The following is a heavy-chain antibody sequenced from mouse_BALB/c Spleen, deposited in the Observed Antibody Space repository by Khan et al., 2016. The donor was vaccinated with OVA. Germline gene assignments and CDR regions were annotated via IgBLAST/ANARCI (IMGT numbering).Heavy chain of an antibody. J-gene: IGHJ3*01. CDR1: GYTFTDYN. CDR2: IYPNNGGT. D-gene: IGHD1-2*01. V-gene: IGHV1S29*02. CDR3: VRSGYGSFAY. Sequence: VQLQQSGPELVKPGASVKISCKASGYTFTDYNMDWVKQSHGKSLEWIGYIYPNNGGTGYNQKFKTKATLTVDTSSSTAYMELRSQTSEDSAVYYGVRSGYGSFAYWGQGTLVTVSA.